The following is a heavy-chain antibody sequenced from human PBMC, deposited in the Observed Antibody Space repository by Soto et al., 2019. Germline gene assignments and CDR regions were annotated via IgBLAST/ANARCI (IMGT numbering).Heavy chain of an antibody. CDR1: GFTFSSYA. CDR3: AKDPQGEVPWFDP. D-gene: IGHD3-16*01. J-gene: IGHJ5*02. Sequence: VGSPRLSCAASGFTFSSYAMSWVRQAPGKGLEWVSAISGSGGSTYYADSVKGRFTISRDNSKNTLYLQMNSLRDEDTAVYYRAKDPQGEVPWFDPWGQGTLVTVSS. CDR2: ISGSGGST. V-gene: IGHV3-23*01.